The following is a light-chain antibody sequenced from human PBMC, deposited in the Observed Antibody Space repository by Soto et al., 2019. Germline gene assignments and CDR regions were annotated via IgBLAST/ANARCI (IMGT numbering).Light chain of an antibody. CDR3: QQYNDYSPWT. CDR1: QSINTW. J-gene: IGKJ1*01. Sequence: DIQMTQSPSTLSASVGDRVTITCRASQSINTWLAWYQQKPGKPPKLLIYDASTLESGVPARFSGSGSGTEFTLTITSLQPDDFATYYCQQYNDYSPWTFGQGTKVDIK. CDR2: DAS. V-gene: IGKV1-5*01.